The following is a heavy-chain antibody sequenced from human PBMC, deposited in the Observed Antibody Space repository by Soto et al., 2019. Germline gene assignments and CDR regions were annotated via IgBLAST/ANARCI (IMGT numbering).Heavy chain of an antibody. CDR1: GFTFSDRY. CDR3: TIEGAYPGPDFDY. Sequence: GGSLRLSCAASGFTFSDRYMDWVRQAPGKGLEWVCRTKDKANSYTTEYAASVKGIFTISIDDSRNSVYLQMNSLKTDDTAVYYCTIEGAYPGPDFDYWGQGTLVTVSS. V-gene: IGHV3-72*01. D-gene: IGHD3-16*01. CDR2: TKDKANSYTT. J-gene: IGHJ4*02.